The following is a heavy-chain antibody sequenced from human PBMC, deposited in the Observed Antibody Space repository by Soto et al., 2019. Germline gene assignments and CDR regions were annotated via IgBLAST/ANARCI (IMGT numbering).Heavy chain of an antibody. D-gene: IGHD3-9*01. CDR3: AEAYYDILTGYASFDY. J-gene: IGHJ4*02. CDR1: GFTFSSYA. Sequence: GESLKISCAASGFTFSSYAMSWVRQAPGKGLEWVSAISGSGGSTYYADSVKGRFTISRDNSKNTLYLQMNSLRAEDTAVYYCAEAYYDILTGYASFDYWGQGTLVTVSS. V-gene: IGHV3-23*01. CDR2: ISGSGGST.